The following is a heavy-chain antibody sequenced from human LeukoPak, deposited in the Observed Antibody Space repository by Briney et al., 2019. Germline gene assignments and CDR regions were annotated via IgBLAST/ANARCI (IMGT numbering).Heavy chain of an antibody. D-gene: IGHD4/OR15-4a*01. V-gene: IGHV3-21*04. CDR1: GFTFSSYS. J-gene: IGHJ4*02. CDR2: ISSSSSYI. Sequence: GGSLRLSCAASGFTFSSYSMNWVRQAPGKGLEWVSSISSSSSYIYYADSMKGRFTISRDNSKNTLYLQMNSLRAEDTAVYYCARRAGAYSHPCDYWGQGTLVTVSS. CDR3: ARRAGAYSHPCDY.